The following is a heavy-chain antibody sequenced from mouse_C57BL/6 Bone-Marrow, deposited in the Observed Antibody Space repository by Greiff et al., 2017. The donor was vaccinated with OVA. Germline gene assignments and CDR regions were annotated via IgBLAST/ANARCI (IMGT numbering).Heavy chain of an antibody. Sequence: VQLQESGPGLVQPSQSLSITCTVSGFSLTSYGVHWVRQSPGKGLEWLGVIWRGGSTDYNAAFMSRLSITKDNSKSQVFFKMNSLQADDTAIYYCAKKNYGSSFSYWYFDVWGTGTTVTVSS. CDR3: AKKNYGSSFSYWYFDV. V-gene: IGHV2-5*01. J-gene: IGHJ1*03. CDR1: GFSLTSYG. D-gene: IGHD1-1*01. CDR2: IWRGGST.